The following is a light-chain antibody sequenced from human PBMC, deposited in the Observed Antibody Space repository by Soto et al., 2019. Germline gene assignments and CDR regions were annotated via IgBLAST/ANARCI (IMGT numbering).Light chain of an antibody. Sequence: QSVLTQPPSASGSPGQSVTISCTGTSSDVGGYNYVSWYQQHPGKAPNLIIYEVSQRPSGFPGRFSRSKSGNTASLTVSGLRAEDEADYYCASYADTSSDFEVFGTGTKLTVL. CDR3: ASYADTSSDFEV. V-gene: IGLV2-8*01. CDR2: EVS. CDR1: SSDVGGYNY. J-gene: IGLJ1*01.